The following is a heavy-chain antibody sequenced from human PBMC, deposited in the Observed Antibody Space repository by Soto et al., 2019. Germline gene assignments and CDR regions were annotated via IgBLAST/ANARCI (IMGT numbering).Heavy chain of an antibody. CDR2: IYYSGST. V-gene: IGHV4-31*03. D-gene: IGHD2-15*01. CDR1: GGSISSGGYY. CDR3: ARDGDGGYCSGGSCYGWYYFDY. J-gene: IGHJ4*02. Sequence: PSETLSLTCTVSGGSISSGGYYWSWIRQHPGKGLEWIGYIYYSGSTYYNPSLKSRVTISVDTSKNQFSLKLSSVTAVDTAVYYCARDGDGGYCSGGSCYGWYYFDYWGQGTLVTVSS.